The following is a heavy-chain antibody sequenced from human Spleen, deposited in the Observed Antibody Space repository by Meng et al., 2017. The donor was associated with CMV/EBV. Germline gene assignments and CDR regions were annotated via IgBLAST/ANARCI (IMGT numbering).Heavy chain of an antibody. V-gene: IGHV3-48*04. CDR3: ATYNYYYDSSGYLFSY. D-gene: IGHD3-22*01. J-gene: IGHJ4*02. CDR2: ISSNSGTI. Sequence: GESLKISCAASGFTFSSYSMNWVRQAPGKGLEWVSYISSNSGTIYHADSVKGRFAISRDNAKNAVFLQMDSLRAEDTAVYYCATYNYYYDSSGYLFSYWGQGTLVTVSS. CDR1: GFTFSSYS.